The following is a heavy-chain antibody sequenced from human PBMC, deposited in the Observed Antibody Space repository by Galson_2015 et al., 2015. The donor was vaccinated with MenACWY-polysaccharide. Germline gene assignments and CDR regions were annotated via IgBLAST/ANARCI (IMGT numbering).Heavy chain of an antibody. J-gene: IGHJ4*02. Sequence: SLRLSCAASGFTFGSSAMGWVRQAPGKGLEWVSSIGGSGLTTFYAESVKGRSTISSDNAQNILSLQMNSLRSDDTAVYYCARETRSTVVVIDYWGQGTLVTVSS. CDR2: IGGSGLTT. D-gene: IGHD3-10*01. CDR1: GFTFGSSA. V-gene: IGHV3-23*01. CDR3: ARETRSTVVVIDY.